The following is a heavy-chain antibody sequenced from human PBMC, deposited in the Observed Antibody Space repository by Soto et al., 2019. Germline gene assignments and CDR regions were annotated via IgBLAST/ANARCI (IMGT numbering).Heavy chain of an antibody. CDR3: ARGKVPWATVINLFDY. J-gene: IGHJ4*02. CDR1: GFTFSSYS. Sequence: GGSLRLSCAASGFTFSSYSMNWVRQAPGKGLEWVSSISSSSSYIYYADSVKGRFTISRDNAKNSLYLQMNSLRAEDTAVYYCARGKVPWATVINLFDYWGQGTLVTVSS. CDR2: ISSSSSYI. D-gene: IGHD4-17*01. V-gene: IGHV3-21*01.